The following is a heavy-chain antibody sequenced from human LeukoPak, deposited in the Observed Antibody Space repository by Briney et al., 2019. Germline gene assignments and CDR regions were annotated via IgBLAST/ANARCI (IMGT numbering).Heavy chain of an antibody. CDR3: ARDLVGSGWYFGDAFDI. V-gene: IGHV3-48*03. Sequence: GGSLRLSCAASGFTFSSYEMNWVRQAPGKGLEWVSYISSSGSTIYYADSVKGRFTISRDNAKNTLYLQMNSLRAEDTAVYYCARDLVGSGWYFGDAFDIWGQGTMVTVSS. J-gene: IGHJ3*02. CDR2: ISSSGSTI. CDR1: GFTFSSYE. D-gene: IGHD6-19*01.